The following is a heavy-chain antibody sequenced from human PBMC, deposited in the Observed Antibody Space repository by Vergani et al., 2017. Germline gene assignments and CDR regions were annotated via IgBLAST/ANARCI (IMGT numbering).Heavy chain of an antibody. Sequence: EVQLLESGGDLVQPGGSLRLSCAASGFTFNHYAMNWVRQAPGKGLEWVSGISGSGGSTYYAGSVKGRFTISSDSSKNTVYLQMNSLCAGDTAVYYCAKANPRDSGYDDLHDYHSMDVWGQGTTVTVSS. CDR1: GFTFNHYA. CDR2: ISGSGGST. J-gene: IGHJ6*02. CDR3: AKANPRDSGYDDLHDYHSMDV. V-gene: IGHV3-23*01. D-gene: IGHD5-12*01.